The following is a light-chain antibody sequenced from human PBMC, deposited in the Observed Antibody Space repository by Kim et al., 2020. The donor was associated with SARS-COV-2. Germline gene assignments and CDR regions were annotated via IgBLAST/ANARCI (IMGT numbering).Light chain of an antibody. Sequence: QRVSISCSGSTSSTGSNTVIGYLQQQGTASKLLIYSNNERPSGVPDRFSGPKSGTSDSLAISGLQSEDEADYYCAAWDDSLNGLYVFGTGTKVTVL. J-gene: IGLJ1*01. CDR2: SNN. V-gene: IGLV1-44*01. CDR3: AAWDDSLNGLYV. CDR1: TSSTGSNT.